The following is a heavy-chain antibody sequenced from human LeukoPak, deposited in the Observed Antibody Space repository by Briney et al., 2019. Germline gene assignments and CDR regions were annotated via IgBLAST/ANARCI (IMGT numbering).Heavy chain of an antibody. CDR2: INHSGST. J-gene: IGHJ4*02. Sequence: PSETLSLTCAVYGGSFSGYYWSWIRQPPGKGLEWIGEINHSGSTNYNPSLKSRVTISVDTSKNQFSLKLSSVTAADTAVYYCARRGPRITMVRGVIISGRQIDYWGQGTLVTVSS. CDR1: GGSFSGYY. D-gene: IGHD3-10*01. V-gene: IGHV4-34*01. CDR3: ARRGPRITMVRGVIISGRQIDY.